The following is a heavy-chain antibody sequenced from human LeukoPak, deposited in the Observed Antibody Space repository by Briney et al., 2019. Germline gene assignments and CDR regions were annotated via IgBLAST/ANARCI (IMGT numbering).Heavy chain of an antibody. V-gene: IGHV1-24*01. J-gene: IGHJ4*02. Sequence: ASVKVSCKVSGYTLTELSMHWVRQAPGKGLEWMGGFDPEDGETIYAQKVQGRVTMTEDTSTDTAYMELSSLRSEDTAVYYCATDSYQRGDGYYRYWGQGTLVTVSS. CDR2: FDPEDGET. CDR3: ATDSYQRGDGYYRY. CDR1: GYTLTELS. D-gene: IGHD3-3*01.